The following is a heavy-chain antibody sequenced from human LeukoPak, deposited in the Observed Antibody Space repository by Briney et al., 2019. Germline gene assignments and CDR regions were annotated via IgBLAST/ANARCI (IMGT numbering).Heavy chain of an antibody. V-gene: IGHV3-11*06. CDR2: ISSSSSYT. J-gene: IGHJ4*02. CDR3: ARGQIAVAGTLRRPPDY. D-gene: IGHD6-19*01. CDR1: GFTFSDYY. Sequence: GGSLRLSCAASGFTFSDYYMSWIRQAPGKGLEWVSYISSSSSYTNYADSVKGRFTISRDNAKNSLYLQMNSLRAEDTAVYYCARGQIAVAGTLRRPPDYWGQGTLVTVSS.